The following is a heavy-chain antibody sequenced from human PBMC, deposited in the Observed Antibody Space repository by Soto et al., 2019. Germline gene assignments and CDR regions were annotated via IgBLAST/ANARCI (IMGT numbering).Heavy chain of an antibody. Sequence: GESLKISCAASGFTFSNYDMTWVRQAPGKGLEWVSGISGSGYSTYYTDSMKGRFTISRDKSKNTLYLQMNSLRAEDTALYYCAREGENWNGNYFDFWGKGILVTVSS. CDR1: GFTFSNYD. V-gene: IGHV3-23*01. J-gene: IGHJ4*02. CDR2: ISGSGYST. CDR3: AREGENWNGNYFDF. D-gene: IGHD1-1*01.